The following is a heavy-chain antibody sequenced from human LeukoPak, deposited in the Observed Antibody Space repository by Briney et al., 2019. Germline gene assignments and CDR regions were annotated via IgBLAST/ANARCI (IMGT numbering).Heavy chain of an antibody. D-gene: IGHD6-19*01. Sequence: GGSLRLSCAASGFTFSNYDMSWVRQAPGKGLEWVSSISGSTTYIYYADSVKGRFTISRDNAKNSLYLQMISLRAEDTAVYYCARDLPYRTGWNLFDSWGQGTLVTVSS. J-gene: IGHJ4*02. CDR1: GFTFSNYD. CDR3: ARDLPYRTGWNLFDS. CDR2: ISGSTTYI. V-gene: IGHV3-21*01.